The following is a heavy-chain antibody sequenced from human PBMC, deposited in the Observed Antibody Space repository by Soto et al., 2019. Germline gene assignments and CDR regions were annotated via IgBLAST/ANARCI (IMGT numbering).Heavy chain of an antibody. CDR2: INQYGSVK. CDR3: TRLTEAVTTFVY. J-gene: IGHJ4*02. V-gene: IGHV3-7*03. D-gene: IGHD1-1*01. CDR1: GFALSPYL. Sequence: GGSLRLSCEASGFALSPYLMSWVRQAPGKGLEWVASINQYGSVKHYVDSVRGRFTISRDNAKNSLFLQMNSLSAEDTAVYYCTRLTEAVTTFVYWGQGTPVTVSS.